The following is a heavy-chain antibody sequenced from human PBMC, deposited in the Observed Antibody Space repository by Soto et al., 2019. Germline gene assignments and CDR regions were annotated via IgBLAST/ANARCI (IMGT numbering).Heavy chain of an antibody. Sequence: GASVKVSCKASGYSFTNNDVSWVRQATGQGLEWMGWMNPGSGDTGYAQKFQGRVTMTRDISIATAYMEVSSLRSDDTAIYYCARMATFGSLNWFDPWGQGTLVTVSS. CDR1: GYSFTNND. D-gene: IGHD3-16*01. CDR3: ARMATFGSLNWFDP. J-gene: IGHJ5*02. V-gene: IGHV1-8*01. CDR2: MNPGSGDT.